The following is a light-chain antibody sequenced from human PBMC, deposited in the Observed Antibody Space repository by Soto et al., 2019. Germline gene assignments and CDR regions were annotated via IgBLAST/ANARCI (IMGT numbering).Light chain of an antibody. V-gene: IGKV1-5*03. CDR3: QQYNYYST. Sequence: DIPMTQSPSTLSASVGDRVTITCRASQSISDWLAWYQQKPGKAPKLLIYRASSLESGVPSRFSGSASGTEFTLTISSLQPDDFATYYCQQYNYYSTFGQGTKVEIK. CDR2: RAS. CDR1: QSISDW. J-gene: IGKJ1*01.